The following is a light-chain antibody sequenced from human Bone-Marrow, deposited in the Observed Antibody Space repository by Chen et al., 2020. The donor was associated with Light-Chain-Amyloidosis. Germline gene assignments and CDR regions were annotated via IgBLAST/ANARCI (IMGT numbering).Light chain of an antibody. CDR2: SNN. Sequence: QSVLTQPPSASGTPGQRVTLPCSGNSSNVGGITVNWYQQVPGTAPRLLSYSNNKRPSGVPDRFSGSKSGASASLSISGLQSEDEVDYYCAHWDDSMMGRLFGGGTKLTVL. V-gene: IGLV1-44*01. J-gene: IGLJ3*02. CDR1: SSNVGGIT. CDR3: AHWDDSMMGRL.